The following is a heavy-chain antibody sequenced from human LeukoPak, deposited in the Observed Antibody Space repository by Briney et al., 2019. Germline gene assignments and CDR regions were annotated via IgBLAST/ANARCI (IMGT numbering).Heavy chain of an antibody. J-gene: IGHJ6*03. Sequence: PSETLSLTCTVSGVSISSHYWSWVRQPPGKGLEWIGNIYDSESTHYKSSLKSRVTISVDTSKNQFSLRLRSVTAADTAVYYCARVLQNYYYLDDWGKGTTVTVSS. D-gene: IGHD3-3*01. V-gene: IGHV4-59*11. CDR1: GVSISSHY. CDR2: IYDSEST. CDR3: ARVLQNYYYLDD.